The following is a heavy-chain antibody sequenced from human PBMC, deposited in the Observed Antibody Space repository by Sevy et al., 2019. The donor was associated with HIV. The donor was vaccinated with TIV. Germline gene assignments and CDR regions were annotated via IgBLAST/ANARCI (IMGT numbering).Heavy chain of an antibody. CDR2: IYHSGST. CDR3: ARDGGNSGIDY. D-gene: IGHD2-21*02. V-gene: IGHV4-30-2*01. J-gene: IGHJ4*02. CDR1: GGSISSGGYS. Sequence: SETLSLTCAVSGGSISSGGYSWSWIRQPPGKGLEWIVYIYHSGSTYYNPSLKSRVTISVDRSKNQFSLKLSSVTAADTAVYYCARDGGNSGIDYWGQGTLVTVSS.